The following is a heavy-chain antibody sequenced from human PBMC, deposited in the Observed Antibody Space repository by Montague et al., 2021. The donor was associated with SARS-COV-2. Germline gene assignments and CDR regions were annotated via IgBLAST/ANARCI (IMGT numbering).Heavy chain of an antibody. CDR3: AKDDEYYDILTGYFGPRSGYYYYGMDV. CDR2: ISYDGSNK. Sequence: SLRLSCAASGFTFSSYGMHWVRQAPGKGLEWVAVISYDGSNKYYADSVKGRFTISRDNSKNTLYLQMNSLRAEDTAVYYCAKDDEYYDILTGYFGPRSGYYYYGMDVWGQGTTVTVSS. J-gene: IGHJ6*02. CDR1: GFTFSSYG. V-gene: IGHV3-30*18. D-gene: IGHD3-9*01.